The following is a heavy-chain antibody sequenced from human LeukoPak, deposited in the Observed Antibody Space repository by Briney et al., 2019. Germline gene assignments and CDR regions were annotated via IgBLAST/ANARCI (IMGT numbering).Heavy chain of an antibody. J-gene: IGHJ4*02. D-gene: IGHD3-22*01. CDR2: IWYDGSNK. Sequence: PGGSLRLSCAASGFTFSSYGMHWVRQAPGKGLEWLAVIWYDGSNKYYADSVRGRFTISRDNSKNTLYLQMSSLRADDTAVYFCATDYYDGKDYYLGHNWGQGTLVTVSS. CDR3: ATDYYDGKDYYLGHN. V-gene: IGHV3-30*02. CDR1: GFTFSSYG.